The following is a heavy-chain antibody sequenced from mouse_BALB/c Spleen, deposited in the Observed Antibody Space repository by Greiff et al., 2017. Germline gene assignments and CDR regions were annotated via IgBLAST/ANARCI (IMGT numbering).Heavy chain of an antibody. D-gene: IGHD1-1*01. CDR1: GFSLTSYG. CDR3: ARDHYYGSSYGRYFDV. Sequence: VQRVESGPGLVAPSQSLSITCTVSGFSLTSYGVHWVRQPPGKGLEWLGVIWAGGSTNYNSALMSRLSISKDNSKSQVFLKMNSLQTDDTAMYYCARDHYYGSSYGRYFDVWGAGTTVTVSS. CDR2: IWAGGST. J-gene: IGHJ1*01. V-gene: IGHV2-9*02.